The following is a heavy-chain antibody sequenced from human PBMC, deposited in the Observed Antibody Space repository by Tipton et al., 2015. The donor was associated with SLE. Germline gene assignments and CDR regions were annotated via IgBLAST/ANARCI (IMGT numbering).Heavy chain of an antibody. CDR3: AGPGDLWSGPFDS. Sequence: TLSLTCTVSGGSISGSYCDWIRQPPGRGLEWIGDIYYSGSTNYNDSLKRRLTISLDTSRNQFSLRLSSVTAADTAVYYCAGPGDLWSGPFDSWGQGTLVTVSS. CDR1: GGSISGSY. CDR2: IYYSGST. J-gene: IGHJ4*02. V-gene: IGHV4-59*01. D-gene: IGHD3-3*01.